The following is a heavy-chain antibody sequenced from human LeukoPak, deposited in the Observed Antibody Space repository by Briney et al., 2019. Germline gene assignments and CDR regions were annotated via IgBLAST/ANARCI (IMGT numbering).Heavy chain of an antibody. CDR3: AKDGGGSWFGGDI. CDR2: LRYDGSSQ. D-gene: IGHD6-13*01. V-gene: IGHV3-30*02. CDR1: GFIFSSYG. Sequence: GGSLRLSCAASGFIFSSYGMHWVRQAPGKGLEWVAFLRYDGSSQFYADSVQGRFIVFRDNSKNTLYLQMNSLRGEDTAIYYCAKDGGGSWFGGDIWGQGTLVAVSS. J-gene: IGHJ3*02.